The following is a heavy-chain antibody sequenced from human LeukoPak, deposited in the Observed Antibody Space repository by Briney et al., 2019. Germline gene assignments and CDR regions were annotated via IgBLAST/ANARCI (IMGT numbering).Heavy chain of an antibody. CDR1: GGTFSSYA. J-gene: IGHJ3*02. V-gene: IGHV1-69*13. CDR2: IIPIFGTA. D-gene: IGHD5-18*01. CDR3: ARGTYSYGYSEAFDI. Sequence: ASVKVSCKASGGTFSSYAISWVRQAPGQGLEWMGGIIPIFGTANYAQKFQGRVTITADGSTSTAYMELSSLRSEDTAVYYCARGTYSYGYSEAFDIWGQGTMVTVSS.